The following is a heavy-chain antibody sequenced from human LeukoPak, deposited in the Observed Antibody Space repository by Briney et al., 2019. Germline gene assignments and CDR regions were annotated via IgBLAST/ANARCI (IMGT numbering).Heavy chain of an antibody. CDR2: IYSGGTT. D-gene: IGHD3-10*01. J-gene: IGHJ6*04. CDR3: ASSSDTYGSGSYYNGLGDV. CDR1: GFTVSSNY. Sequence: GGSLRLSCAASGFTVSSNYMSWVRQAPGKGLEWVSVIYSGGTTYYADSVKGRFTISRDNSKNALYLQMHSLRAEDTAVYYCASSSDTYGSGSYYNGLGDVWGKGTTVTISS. V-gene: IGHV3-53*01.